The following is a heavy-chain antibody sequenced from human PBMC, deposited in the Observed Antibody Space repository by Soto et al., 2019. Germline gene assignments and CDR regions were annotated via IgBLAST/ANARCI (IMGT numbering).Heavy chain of an antibody. CDR3: ARDGAVAGDSNFDY. V-gene: IGHV1-3*01. J-gene: IGHJ4*02. Sequence: ASVKVSCKASGYTFTSFAIHWVRQAPGQGLEWMGWINAGNGNIKHSQKFQHRVTITRDTSASTAYMELSSLRFEDTAVYYCARDGAVAGDSNFDYWGQGTLVTVSS. CDR1: GYTFTSFA. CDR2: INAGNGNI. D-gene: IGHD6-19*01.